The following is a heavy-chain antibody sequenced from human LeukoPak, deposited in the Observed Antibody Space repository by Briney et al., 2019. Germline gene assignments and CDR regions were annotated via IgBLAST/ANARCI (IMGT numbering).Heavy chain of an antibody. J-gene: IGHJ4*02. CDR3: ARAGSYLPHFDY. Sequence: GGSLRLSCAASGFTFNDYYMSWIRQAPGKGLEWVSVIYSGGSTYYADSAKGRFTISRDNSKNTLYLQMNSLRDEDTAVYYCARAGSYLPHFDYWGQGTLVTVSS. CDR1: GFTFNDYY. CDR2: IYSGGST. V-gene: IGHV3-66*01. D-gene: IGHD1-26*01.